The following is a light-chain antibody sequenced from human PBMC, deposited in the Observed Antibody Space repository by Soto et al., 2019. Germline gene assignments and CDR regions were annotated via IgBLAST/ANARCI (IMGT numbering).Light chain of an antibody. CDR1: QNLRHSNGYHY. J-gene: IGKJ3*01. CDR3: MQALQSPT. CDR2: LGS. Sequence: DIVMTQSPLSLPVTPGEPASISCRSSQNLRHSNGYHYLDWYVQKPGQSPQLLIYLGSNRASGVTDRFSGSGSGTDCTLKISRVESDDVGVYYFMQALQSPTFGRGNKVDI. V-gene: IGKV2-28*01.